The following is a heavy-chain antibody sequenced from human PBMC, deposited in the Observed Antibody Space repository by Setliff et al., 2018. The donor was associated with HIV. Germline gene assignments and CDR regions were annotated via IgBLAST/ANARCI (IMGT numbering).Heavy chain of an antibody. CDR1: GFSFSDHR. CDR3: VRDSGYYSFDF. Sequence: GVLRLSCAASGFSFSDHRMDWVRLGPGKGLEWIGRIRHKAVGYTTEYAPSVRGRFTVSRDDSKNSLYLQMTSLKTEDTAVYYCVRDSGYYSFDFWGQGTLVTVSS. CDR2: IRHKAVGYTT. D-gene: IGHD5-12*01. J-gene: IGHJ4*02. V-gene: IGHV3-72*01.